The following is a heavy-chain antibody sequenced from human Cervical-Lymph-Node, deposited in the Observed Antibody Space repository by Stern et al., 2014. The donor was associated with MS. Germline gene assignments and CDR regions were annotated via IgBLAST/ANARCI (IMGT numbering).Heavy chain of an antibody. CDR2: IYHSGAS. CDR1: GGSVSSTNW. Sequence: QVQLQESGPGLVKPSGTLSLTCAASGGSVSSTNWRSVGRQSPGEGLEGVGNIYHSGASNYDPSLRNRLSISLDNAKNHLSSPLTSETAADTAVYYCARERQQYCNSEGCSYWYFDLWGRGTLVTVSS. J-gene: IGHJ2*01. D-gene: IGHD2/OR15-2a*01. V-gene: IGHV4-4*02. CDR3: ARERQQYCNSEGCSYWYFDL.